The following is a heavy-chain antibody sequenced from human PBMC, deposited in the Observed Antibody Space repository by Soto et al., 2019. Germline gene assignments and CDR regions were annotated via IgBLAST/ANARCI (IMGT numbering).Heavy chain of an antibody. D-gene: IGHD1-1*01. CDR1: ADSSTISNSY. J-gene: IGHJ4*02. CDR3: ARHRIEVVWRGFDY. CDR2: SSYNGGT. Sequence: QLQLQESGPGLVKPSETLSLTCTVSADSSTISNSYWGWRRQPPGKGLQWIGSSSYNGGTFYNPSLKGRVAISVDTSKKQSSLQVTSVTAADTAMYFCARHRIEVVWRGFDYWGQGSPVTVSS. V-gene: IGHV4-39*01.